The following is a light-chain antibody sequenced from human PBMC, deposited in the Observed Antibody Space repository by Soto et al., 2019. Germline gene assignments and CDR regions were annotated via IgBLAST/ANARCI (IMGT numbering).Light chain of an antibody. CDR3: CSFAGSVYV. Sequence: QSALPQPPSASGSLGQSVTISCTGTSSDVGGYNFVSWFQQRPGEAPKLLIYEVSNRPSGVPDRFSVSKSGNTASLTVSGLQADDEADYYCCSFAGSVYVFGSGTKLTVL. CDR2: EVS. V-gene: IGLV2-8*01. CDR1: SSDVGGYNF. J-gene: IGLJ1*01.